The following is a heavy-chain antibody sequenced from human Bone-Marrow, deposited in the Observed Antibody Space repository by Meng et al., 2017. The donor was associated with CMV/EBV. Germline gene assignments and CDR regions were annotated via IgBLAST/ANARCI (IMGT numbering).Heavy chain of an antibody. CDR1: GFTFSSYS. D-gene: IGHD3-16*01. V-gene: IGHV3-7*01. CDR2: MNQDGSHK. J-gene: IGHJ1*01. CDR3: SKNGGWLIEH. Sequence: GGSLRLSCAVSGFTFSSYSMSWVRQAPGKGLEWVANMNQDGSHKYYVDSVKGRFTISADNAKNSLYLQMNSLRAEDTAVYYCSKNGGWLIEHWGQGTMVTVSS.